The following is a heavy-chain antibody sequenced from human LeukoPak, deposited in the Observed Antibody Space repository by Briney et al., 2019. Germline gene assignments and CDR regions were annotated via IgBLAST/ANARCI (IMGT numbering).Heavy chain of an antibody. V-gene: IGHV1-46*01. CDR1: GYTFTNYY. CDR3: AREIAYDSSGYYGEWGLDY. J-gene: IGHJ4*02. D-gene: IGHD3-22*01. Sequence: ASVNVSCKASGYTFTNYYMHWVRQAPGQGLEWMGIINPSGGSTSYAQKFQGRVTMTRDTSTSTVYMELSSLRSEDTAVYYCAREIAYDSSGYYGEWGLDYWGQGTLVTVSS. CDR2: INPSGGST.